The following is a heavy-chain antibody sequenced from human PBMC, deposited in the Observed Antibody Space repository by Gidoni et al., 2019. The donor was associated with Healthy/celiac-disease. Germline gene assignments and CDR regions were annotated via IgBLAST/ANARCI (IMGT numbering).Heavy chain of an antibody. J-gene: IGHJ3*02. D-gene: IGHD1-20*01. CDR2: IRSKAYGGTT. Sequence: EVQLVESGGGLVQPGRSLRLSCTASGFTFGDYAMSWVRQAPGKGLEWVGFIRSKAYGGTTEYAASVKGRFTISRDDSKSIAYLQMNSLKTEDTAVYYCTRSEGVYLLNWNSHSDAFDIWGQGTMVTVSS. CDR3: TRSEGVYLLNWNSHSDAFDI. V-gene: IGHV3-49*04. CDR1: GFTFGDYA.